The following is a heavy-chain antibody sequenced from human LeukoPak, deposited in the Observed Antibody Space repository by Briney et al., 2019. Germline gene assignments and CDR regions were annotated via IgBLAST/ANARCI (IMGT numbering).Heavy chain of an antibody. V-gene: IGHV1-46*01. CDR3: ARGGRGTIAAAGTTGFDP. CDR2: INPSGGST. D-gene: IGHD6-13*01. CDR1: GYTFTSYY. J-gene: IGHJ5*02. Sequence: APVKVSCKASGYTFTSYYMHWVRQAPGQGLEWMGIINPSGGSTSYAQKFQGRVTMTRDMSTSTVYMELSSLRSEDTAVYYCARGGRGTIAAAGTTGFDPWGQGTLVTVSS.